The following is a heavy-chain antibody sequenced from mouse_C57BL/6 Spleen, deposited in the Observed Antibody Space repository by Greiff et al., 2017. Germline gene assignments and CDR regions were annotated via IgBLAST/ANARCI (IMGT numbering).Heavy chain of an antibody. J-gene: IGHJ4*01. CDR1: GYSITSGYY. D-gene: IGHD1-1*01. CDR3: ARASSYGYYYAMDY. Sequence: ESGPGLVKPSQSLSLTCSVTGYSITSGYYWNWIRQFPGNKLEWMGYISYDGSNNYNPSLKNRISITRDTSKNQFFLKLNSVTTEDTATYYCARASSYGYYYAMDYWGQGTSVTVSS. V-gene: IGHV3-6*01. CDR2: ISYDGSN.